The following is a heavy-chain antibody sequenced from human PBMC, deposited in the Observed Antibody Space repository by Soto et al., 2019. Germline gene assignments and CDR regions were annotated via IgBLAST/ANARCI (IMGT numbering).Heavy chain of an antibody. V-gene: IGHV4-61*01. D-gene: IGHD3-10*01. CDR1: GGSVSSGSYY. CDR3: ASTMVRGVMDDY. CDR2: IYYSGST. J-gene: IGHJ4*02. Sequence: QVQLQESGPGLVKPSETLSLTCTVSGGSVSSGSYYWSWIRQPPGKGLEWIGYIYYSGSTNYNPSLKSRVTISVDTSKNQFSLELSSVTAADTAVYYCASTMVRGVMDDYWGQGTLVTVSS.